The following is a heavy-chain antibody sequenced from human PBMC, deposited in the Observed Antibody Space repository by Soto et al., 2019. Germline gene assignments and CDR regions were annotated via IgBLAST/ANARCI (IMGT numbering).Heavy chain of an antibody. V-gene: IGHV1-2*04. CDR3: ARGKGSGPTWRFDP. CDR1: GYTFTGYY. CDR2: INPNSGGT. D-gene: IGHD2-15*01. Sequence: QVQLVQSGAEVKKPGASVKVSCKASGYTFTGYYMHRVRQAPGQGLEWMGWINPNSGGTNYAQKFQGWVTMTRDTSISTDYMELSRLRSDDTAVYYCARGKGSGPTWRFDPWGQGTLVTVAS. J-gene: IGHJ5*02.